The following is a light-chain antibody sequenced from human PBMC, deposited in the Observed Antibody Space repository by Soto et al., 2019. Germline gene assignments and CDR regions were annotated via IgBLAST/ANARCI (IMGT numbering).Light chain of an antibody. CDR1: QSISDY. Sequence: DIQMTQSPSSLSASVGDRVAITCRSSQSISDYLNWYQQKPRKALKLVIYGASNLQSGVPPRFSGSGSGSEFTLTISGLQPDDFAIYFCQQSYSLPLTFGPGTKVDV. CDR2: GAS. J-gene: IGKJ3*01. V-gene: IGKV1-39*01. CDR3: QQSYSLPLT.